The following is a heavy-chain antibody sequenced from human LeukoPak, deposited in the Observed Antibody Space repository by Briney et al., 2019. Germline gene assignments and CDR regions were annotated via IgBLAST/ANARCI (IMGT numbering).Heavy chain of an antibody. CDR3: ARDLFPWEHLGLFDY. CDR1: GYTFTGYY. D-gene: IGHD1/OR15-1a*01. J-gene: IGHJ4*02. Sequence: GGPVKVSCKASGYTFTGYYMHWVRQAPGQGLEWMGWINTNTGNPTYAQGFTGRFVFSLDTSVSTAYLQISSLKAEDTAVYYCARDLFPWEHLGLFDYWGQGTLVTVSS. V-gene: IGHV7-4-1*02. CDR2: INTNTGNP.